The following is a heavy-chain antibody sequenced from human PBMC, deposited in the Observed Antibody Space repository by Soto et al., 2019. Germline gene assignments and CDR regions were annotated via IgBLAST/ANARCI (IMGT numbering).Heavy chain of an antibody. Sequence: PGGSLRLSCETFGFTFSRYPIHWVRQAPGKGLEWVAGISFDEANKKYADSVRGRFTVSRDNLMSTVYLQMDSLGAEDTASYFCAREEPHPAPLVFWGQGTQVTVPQ. CDR1: GFTFSRYP. CDR2: ISFDEANK. V-gene: IGHV3-30-3*01. CDR3: AREEPHPAPLVF. J-gene: IGHJ4*02.